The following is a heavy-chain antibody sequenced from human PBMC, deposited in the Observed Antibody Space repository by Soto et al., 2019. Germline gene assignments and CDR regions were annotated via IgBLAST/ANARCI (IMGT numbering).Heavy chain of an antibody. J-gene: IGHJ3*02. D-gene: IGHD2-21*02. CDR1: GFTFSSYA. CDR2: ISYDGSNK. Sequence: QVQLVESGGGVVQHGRSLRLSCAASGFTFSSYAMHWVRQAPGKGLEWVAVISYDGSNKYYADSVKGRFTISRDNSKNTXYXXMNSLRAEDTAVYYCARDRGAYCGGDCYWGDAFDIWGQGTMVTVSS. V-gene: IGHV3-30-3*01. CDR3: ARDRGAYCGGDCYWGDAFDI.